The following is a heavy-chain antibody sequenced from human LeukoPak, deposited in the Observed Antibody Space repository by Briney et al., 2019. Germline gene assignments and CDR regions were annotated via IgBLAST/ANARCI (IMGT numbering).Heavy chain of an antibody. J-gene: IGHJ6*02. D-gene: IGHD4-17*01. CDR3: AREDPQTTVPKGMDV. Sequence: SETLSLTCSVSGGSISTYYWSWIRQPPGKGLEWIGYIYYTVTTNYNPSLRSRVTMSVDTSRNQFSLRLSSVTAADTAVYYCAREDPQTTVPKGMDVWGHGTTVIVSS. V-gene: IGHV4-59*01. CDR1: GGSISTYY. CDR2: IYYTVTT.